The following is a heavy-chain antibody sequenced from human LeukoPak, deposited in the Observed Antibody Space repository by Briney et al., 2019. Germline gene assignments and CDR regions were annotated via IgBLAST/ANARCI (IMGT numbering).Heavy chain of an antibody. CDR1: GFTFSSYG. Sequence: GRSLRLSCAASGFTFSSYGMHWVRQAPGKGXXXXXVISYDGSNKYYADSVKGRFTISRDNSKNTLYLQMNSLRAEDTAVYYCAKRAPKEYYPMFDPWGQGTLVTVSS. J-gene: IGHJ5*02. CDR2: ISYDGSNK. D-gene: IGHD3-10*01. CDR3: AKRAPKEYYPMFDP. V-gene: IGHV3-30*18.